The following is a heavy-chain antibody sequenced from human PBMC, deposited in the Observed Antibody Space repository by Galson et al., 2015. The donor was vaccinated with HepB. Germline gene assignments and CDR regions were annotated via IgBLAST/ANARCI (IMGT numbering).Heavy chain of an antibody. V-gene: IGHV3-11*05. CDR3: ARDRGTMTVFDY. D-gene: IGHD3-22*01. Sequence: SLRLSCAASGFTFSDYYMSWIRQAPGKGLEWVSYISSSSSYTNYADSVKGRFTISRDNAKNSLYLQMNSLRAEDTAVYYCARDRGTMTVFDYWGQGTLVTVSS. CDR2: ISSSSSYT. CDR1: GFTFSDYY. J-gene: IGHJ4*02.